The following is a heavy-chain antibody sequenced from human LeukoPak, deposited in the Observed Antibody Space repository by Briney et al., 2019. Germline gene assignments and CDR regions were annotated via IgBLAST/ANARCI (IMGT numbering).Heavy chain of an antibody. Sequence: PGGSLRLSCVASGFNFGPYWMSWVRQAPGKGPEWVANINGDGSEKFYVNSVKGRFTISRDNAKNTLYLQMNSLRAEDTAVYYCARDLEVLVYGDPPADYWGQGTLVTVSS. CDR3: ARDLEVLVYGDPPADY. CDR1: GFNFGPYW. J-gene: IGHJ4*02. D-gene: IGHD4-17*01. CDR2: INGDGSEK. V-gene: IGHV3-7*01.